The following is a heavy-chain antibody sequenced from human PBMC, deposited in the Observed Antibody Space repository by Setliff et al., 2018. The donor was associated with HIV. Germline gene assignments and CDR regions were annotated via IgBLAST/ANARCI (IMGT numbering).Heavy chain of an antibody. Sequence: SETLSLTCTVSGDPINSHYWSWIRQPPGEGLEWIGHISYSEYTNYNPSLKSRVTISLDTSKNHFSLTLSSVTAADTALFYCARGGRKDLADNWGQGTLVTVSS. CDR1: GDPINSHY. V-gene: IGHV4-59*11. CDR3: ARGGRKDLADN. CDR2: ISYSEYT. D-gene: IGHD3-16*01. J-gene: IGHJ4*02.